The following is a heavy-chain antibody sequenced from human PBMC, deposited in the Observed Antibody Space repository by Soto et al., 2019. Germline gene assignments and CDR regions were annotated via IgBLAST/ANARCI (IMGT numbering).Heavy chain of an antibody. J-gene: IGHJ4*02. V-gene: IGHV3-11*01. CDR3: ARVAGGYNSAFDY. Sequence: QEQLVESGGSLVKPGGSLRLSCTASGFNLNDYYVAWIRQIPGKGLDWISYISHSDDTYYYADSVKGRSTISRDNDKNSVSLEIHSLRVDDTALYFCARVAGGYNSAFDYWGQGTLVTVSS. CDR1: GFNLNDYY. D-gene: IGHD6-25*01. CDR2: ISHSDDTY.